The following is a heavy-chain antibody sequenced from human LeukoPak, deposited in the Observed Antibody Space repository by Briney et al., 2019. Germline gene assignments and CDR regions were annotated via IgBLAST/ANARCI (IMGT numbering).Heavy chain of an antibody. J-gene: IGHJ4*02. CDR3: ASSNLNGDYVNFY. V-gene: IGHV4-34*01. D-gene: IGHD4-17*01. Sequence: SETPSLTCAVYGGSFSGYYWSWIRQPPGKGLEWIGEINHSGSTNYNPSLKSRVTISVDTSKNQFSLKLSSVTAADTAVYYCASSNLNGDYVNFYWGQGTLVTVSS. CDR1: GGSFSGYY. CDR2: INHSGST.